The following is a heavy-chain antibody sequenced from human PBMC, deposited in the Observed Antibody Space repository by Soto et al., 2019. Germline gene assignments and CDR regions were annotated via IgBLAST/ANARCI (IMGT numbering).Heavy chain of an antibody. D-gene: IGHD6-19*01. CDR2: ISWNGESI. J-gene: IGHJ4*02. Sequence: EVQLVESGGGLVQPGRSLRLSCAASGFSFGDYAMQWVRQVPGKGLEWVSSISWNGESIGYADSVKGRFTISRDNGKKSVYLQMNSLRGEDTALYYCAKDVGSSGWYEGFDSWGQGTLVTV. V-gene: IGHV3-9*01. CDR1: GFSFGDYA. CDR3: AKDVGSSGWYEGFDS.